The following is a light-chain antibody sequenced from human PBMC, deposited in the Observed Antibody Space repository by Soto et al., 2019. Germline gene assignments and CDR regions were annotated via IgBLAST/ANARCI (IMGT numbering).Light chain of an antibody. J-gene: IGLJ2*01. Sequence: SYELNQPLSVSVALGQTARITCGGNNIGRKNVNLYQVNPGQAPVLVIYRDSNRPSGIPERFSGSNSGNTATLAISGDQAGDYSDYSCQVWDSGYVVFGGGTKLTVL. CDR1: NIGRKN. CDR3: QVWDSGYVV. V-gene: IGLV3-9*01. CDR2: RDS.